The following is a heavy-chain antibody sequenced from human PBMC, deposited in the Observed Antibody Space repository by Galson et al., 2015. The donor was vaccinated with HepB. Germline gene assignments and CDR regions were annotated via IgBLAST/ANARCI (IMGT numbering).Heavy chain of an antibody. J-gene: IGHJ6*02. CDR3: AGQPIVVPAAGASDYYYYYGMDV. D-gene: IGHD2-2*01. CDR1: GFTFSSYA. Sequence: SLRLSCAASGFTFSSYAMHRVRQAPGKGLEWVAVISYDGSNKYYADSVKGRFTISRDNSKNTLYLQMNSLRAEDTAVYYCAGQPIVVPAAGASDYYYYYGMDVWGQGTTVTVSS. V-gene: IGHV3-30-3*01. CDR2: ISYDGSNK.